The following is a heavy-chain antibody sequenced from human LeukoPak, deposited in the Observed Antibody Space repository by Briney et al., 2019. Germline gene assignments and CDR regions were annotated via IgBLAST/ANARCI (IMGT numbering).Heavy chain of an antibody. V-gene: IGHV3-30*04. CDR2: ISYDGSNK. CDR3: ARDGGAVVVPAAPFDY. CDR1: GFTFSSYA. Sequence: PGGSLRLSCAASGFTFSSYAMHWVRQAPGKGLEWVAVISYDGSNKYYADSVKGRFTISRDNSKNTLYLQMNSLRAENTAVYYCARDGGAVVVPAAPFDYWGQGTLVTVSP. D-gene: IGHD2-2*01. J-gene: IGHJ4*02.